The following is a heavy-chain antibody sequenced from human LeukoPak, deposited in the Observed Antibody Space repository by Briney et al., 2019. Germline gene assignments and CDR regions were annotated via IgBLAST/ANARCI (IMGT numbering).Heavy chain of an antibody. CDR1: GGTFGNFA. D-gene: IGHD3-22*01. CDR2: IIPILDIT. V-gene: IGHV1-69*04. J-gene: IGHJ3*02. Sequence: SVKVSCKASGGTFGNFAITWVRQAPGQGLEWMGRIIPILDITNYAQNFQGRVTITADKYTSTAYMELSSLRSEDTAVYYCSKNNYCYDRSGSRDAFDIWGQGTMVTVSS. CDR3: SKNNYCYDRSGSRDAFDI.